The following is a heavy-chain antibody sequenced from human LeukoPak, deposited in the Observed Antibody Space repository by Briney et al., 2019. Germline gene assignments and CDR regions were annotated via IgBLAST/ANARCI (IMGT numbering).Heavy chain of an antibody. CDR2: INHSGST. Sequence: SETLSLTCAVYGGSFSGYYWSWIRQPPGKGLEWIGEINHSGSTNYNPSLKSRVTISVDTSKNQFSLKLSSVTAADTAVYYCARGNPVDYWGQGTLVTVPS. CDR1: GGSFSGYY. V-gene: IGHV4-34*01. CDR3: ARGNPVDY. J-gene: IGHJ4*02.